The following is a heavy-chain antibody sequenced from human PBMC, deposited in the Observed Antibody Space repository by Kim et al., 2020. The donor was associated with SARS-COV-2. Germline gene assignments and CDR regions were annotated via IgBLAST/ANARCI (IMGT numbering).Heavy chain of an antibody. V-gene: IGHV4-59*01. Sequence: SETLSLTCTVSGASITSYYWSWIRQSPGKGLEWIGYILYSGRTNYNPSLKSRVTLSMSTDQFSLELTSVTAADTAVYYCAAQRWVEGPFDYWGQGTVVTVSS. D-gene: IGHD2-15*01. CDR2: ILYSGRT. CDR3: AAQRWVEGPFDY. J-gene: IGHJ4*02. CDR1: GASITSYY.